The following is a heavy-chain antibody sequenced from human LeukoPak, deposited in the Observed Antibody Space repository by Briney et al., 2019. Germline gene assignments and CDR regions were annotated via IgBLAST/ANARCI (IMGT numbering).Heavy chain of an antibody. CDR3: ARLWFGNYFDY. J-gene: IGHJ4*02. D-gene: IGHD3-10*01. V-gene: IGHV3-66*04. Sequence: GGSLRLSCAASGFTVSSNYMSWVRQAPGKGLEWVSVIYSGGSTYYADSVKGRFTISRDNFKNTLYLQMNSLRAEDTAVYYCARLWFGNYFDYWGQGTLVTVSS. CDR1: GFTVSSNY. CDR2: IYSGGST.